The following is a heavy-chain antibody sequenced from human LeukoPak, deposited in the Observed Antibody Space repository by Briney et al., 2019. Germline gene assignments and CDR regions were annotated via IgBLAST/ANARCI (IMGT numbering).Heavy chain of an antibody. D-gene: IGHD1-26*01. V-gene: IGHV3-7*01. Sequence: GGSLRLPCAASGFTFTCCWMSWVRQTPGKGLEWVASIKQDGREKFYADSVQGRFTISRDNAKNSLYLQVNSLRAEDTAVYYCARVPGRTRYFDSWGQGILVTVSS. J-gene: IGHJ4*02. CDR2: IKQDGREK. CDR3: ARVPGRTRYFDS. CDR1: GFTFTCCW.